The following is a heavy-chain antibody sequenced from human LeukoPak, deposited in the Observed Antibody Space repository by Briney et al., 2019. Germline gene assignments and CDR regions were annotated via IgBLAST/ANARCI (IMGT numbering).Heavy chain of an antibody. J-gene: IGHJ2*01. V-gene: IGHV4-59*01. Sequence: SETLSLTCAVYGGSFSGDFWSWIRQPPGKGLEWIGCIYYSGSTNYNPSLKSRVTISIGTSKNQFSLKLSSVTAADTAVYYCARVYYSSTYDYWYFDLWGRGTLVTVSS. CDR2: IYYSGST. CDR3: ARVYYSSTYDYWYFDL. CDR1: GGSFSGDF. D-gene: IGHD6-13*01.